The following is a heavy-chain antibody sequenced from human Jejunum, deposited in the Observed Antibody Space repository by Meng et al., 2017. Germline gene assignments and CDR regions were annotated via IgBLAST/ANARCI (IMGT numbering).Heavy chain of an antibody. CDR2: ISHTGDT. CDR1: GHSISSGYY. D-gene: IGHD1-26*01. V-gene: IGHV4-38-2*02. J-gene: IGHJ4*02. Sequence: SETLSLTCTVSGHSISSGYYWGWIRQAPGKGLEWIGTISHTGDTYSNPSLKGRVSISVDTSKNQFSLRLNSVTAADTALYYCAVYTGSYAEYWGQGTLVTVSS. CDR3: AVYTGSYAEY.